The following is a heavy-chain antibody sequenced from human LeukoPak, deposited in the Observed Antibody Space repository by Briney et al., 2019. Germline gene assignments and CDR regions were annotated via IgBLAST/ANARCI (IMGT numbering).Heavy chain of an antibody. CDR2: IYHSGST. V-gene: IGHV4-38-2*02. CDR1: GYSISSGYY. Sequence: SETLSLTCTVSGYSISSGYYWGWIRQPPGKGLEWNGSIYHSGSTYYNPSLKSRATISVDTSKNQFSLKLSSVTAADTAVYYCVRGRYSSGWFEDKNWFDPWGQGIPVTVSS. CDR3: VRGRYSSGWFEDKNWFDP. J-gene: IGHJ5*02. D-gene: IGHD6-19*01.